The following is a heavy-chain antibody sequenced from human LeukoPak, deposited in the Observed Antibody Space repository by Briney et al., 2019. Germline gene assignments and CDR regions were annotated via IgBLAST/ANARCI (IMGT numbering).Heavy chain of an antibody. Sequence: GESLKISCIASQFTFSHYGMHWVRQAPGKGLAWVAVIWNDGSSQYYADSVKGRFTISRDNSKNTLYLQMNRLRAEDTAVYYCAKDREYSSSSVDHWRQATLVTVSS. J-gene: IGHJ4*02. CDR3: AKDREYSSSSVDH. CDR2: IWNDGSSQ. CDR1: QFTFSHYG. D-gene: IGHD6-6*01. V-gene: IGHV3-33*06.